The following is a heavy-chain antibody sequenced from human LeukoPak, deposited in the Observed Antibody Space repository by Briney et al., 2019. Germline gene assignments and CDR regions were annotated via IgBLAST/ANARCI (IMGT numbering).Heavy chain of an antibody. J-gene: IGHJ4*02. D-gene: IGHD5-12*01. V-gene: IGHV3-11*04. CDR1: GFTFSDYY. Sequence: GGSLRLSCAASGFTFSDYYMSWIRQAPGKGLEWVSYISSSGSTIYYADSVKGRFTISRDNAKNSLYLQMNSLRAEDTAVYYCARASPRGYSGYEIKGDPYYFDYWGQGTLVTVSS. CDR3: ARASPRGYSGYEIKGDPYYFDY. CDR2: ISSSGSTI.